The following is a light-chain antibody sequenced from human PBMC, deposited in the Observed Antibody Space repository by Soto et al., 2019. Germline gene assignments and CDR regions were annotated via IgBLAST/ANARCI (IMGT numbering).Light chain of an antibody. J-gene: IGLJ1*01. CDR2: DSN. CDR3: GTWDSSLSAGV. Sequence: QSVLTQPPSVSAAPGQKVNISCSGSSSNIGYYYVSWYQQLPGTAPKLLIYDSNKRPLGIPDRFSGSKSGTSATLGITGLQTGDEADYYCGTWDSSLSAGVFGTGTKLTVL. CDR1: SSNIGYYY. V-gene: IGLV1-51*01.